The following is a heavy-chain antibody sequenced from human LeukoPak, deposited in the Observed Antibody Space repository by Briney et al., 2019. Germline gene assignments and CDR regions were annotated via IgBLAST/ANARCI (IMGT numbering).Heavy chain of an antibody. CDR1: GYTLTELS. Sequence: ASVKVSCKVSGYTLTELSMHWVRQAPGKGLEWMGGFDPEDGETIYAQKFQGRVTITADKSTSTAYMELSSLRSEDTAVYCCARETLEVTNGYFDYWGQGTLVTVSS. CDR2: FDPEDGET. CDR3: ARETLEVTNGYFDY. V-gene: IGHV1-24*01. J-gene: IGHJ4*02. D-gene: IGHD3-3*01.